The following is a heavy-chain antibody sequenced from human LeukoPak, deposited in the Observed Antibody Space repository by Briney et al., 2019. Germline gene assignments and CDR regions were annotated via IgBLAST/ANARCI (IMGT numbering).Heavy chain of an antibody. D-gene: IGHD3-22*01. CDR3: AKMWGFYHDSGGYYHDAFDI. J-gene: IGHJ3*02. V-gene: IGHV3-23*01. CDR1: GLGFDFSRHW. CDR2: ISGGGGST. Sequence: GGSLRLSCAASGLGFDFSRHWMTWVRQAPGKGLEWVSTISGGGGSTYYADSVKGRFTISRDNSKNTLYLQMNSLRAEDTAVYYCAKMWGFYHDSGGYYHDAFDIWGQGTMVTVSS.